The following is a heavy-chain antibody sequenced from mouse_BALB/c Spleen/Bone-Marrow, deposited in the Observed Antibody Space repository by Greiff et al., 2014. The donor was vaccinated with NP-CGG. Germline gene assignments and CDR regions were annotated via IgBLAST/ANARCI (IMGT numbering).Heavy chain of an antibody. CDR1: GFTFSNFG. CDR3: ARGGSLPGGFAY. CDR2: ISSGSNTI. D-gene: IGHD6-2*01. V-gene: IGHV5-17*02. Sequence: EVKLMESGGGLVQPGGSRKLSCAASGFTFSNFGMHWVRQAPEKGLEWVAYISSGSNTIYYADTVKGRFTISRDNPKNTLFLQMTSLRSEDTANYYCARGGSLPGGFAYWGQGTLVTVSA. J-gene: IGHJ3*01.